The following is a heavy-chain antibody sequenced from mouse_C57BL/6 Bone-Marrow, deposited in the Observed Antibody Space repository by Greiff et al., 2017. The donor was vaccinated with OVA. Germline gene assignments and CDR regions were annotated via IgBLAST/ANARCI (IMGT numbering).Heavy chain of an antibody. Sequence: EVQLVESGGGLVQPGGSLKLSCAASGIAFSRYWMSWVRRAPGKGLEWIGEINPDSSTINYAPSLKDKFIISRDNAKNTLYLQMSKVRSEDTALYYCARNWDVGFDYWGQGTTLTVSS. V-gene: IGHV4-1*01. CDR2: INPDSSTI. CDR3: ARNWDVGFDY. J-gene: IGHJ2*01. CDR1: GIAFSRYW. D-gene: IGHD4-1*01.